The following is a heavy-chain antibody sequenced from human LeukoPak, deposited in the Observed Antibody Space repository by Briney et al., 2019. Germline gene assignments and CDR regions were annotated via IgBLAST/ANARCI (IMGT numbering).Heavy chain of an antibody. D-gene: IGHD2-15*01. CDR2: ISGSGGST. CDR3: AKDWAARCSGGSCYSAGFLYYYYGMDV. Sequence: GGTLRLSCAASDCTFSSNARSWVRQAPGKGLKWVSAISGSGGSTYYADSVKGRFTISRDNSKNTLYLQMNSLRAEDTAVYYCAKDWAARCSGGSCYSAGFLYYYYGMDVWGQGTTVTVSS. J-gene: IGHJ6*02. CDR1: DCTFSSNA. V-gene: IGHV3-23*01.